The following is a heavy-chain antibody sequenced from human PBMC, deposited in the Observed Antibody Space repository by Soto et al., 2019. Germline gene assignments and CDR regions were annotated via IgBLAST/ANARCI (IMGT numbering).Heavy chain of an antibody. CDR3: ASKNDFWSGSPAYYYYYGMDV. Sequence: QVQLVQSGAEVKKPGASVKVSCKASGYTFTSYGISWVRQAPGQGLEWMGWISAYNGNTNYAQKFQGRVTITADESTSTAYMELSSLRSEDTAVYYCASKNDFWSGSPAYYYYYGMDVWGQGTTVTVSS. J-gene: IGHJ6*02. CDR1: GYTFTSYG. V-gene: IGHV1-18*01. CDR2: ISAYNGNT. D-gene: IGHD3-3*01.